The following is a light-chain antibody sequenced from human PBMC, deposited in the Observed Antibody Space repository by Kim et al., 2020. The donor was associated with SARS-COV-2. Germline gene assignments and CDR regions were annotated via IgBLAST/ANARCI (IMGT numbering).Light chain of an antibody. V-gene: IGLV3-1*01. Sequence: SYELTQPPSVSVSPGQTASITCSGDKLGDKYVFWYQQKPGQSPVLVIYQDTKRPSGIPERFSASNSGNTATLTISGTQATDEADYYCQAWDSGTAVVFGGGTPLTVL. CDR3: QAWDSGTAVV. CDR1: KLGDKY. J-gene: IGLJ2*01. CDR2: QDT.